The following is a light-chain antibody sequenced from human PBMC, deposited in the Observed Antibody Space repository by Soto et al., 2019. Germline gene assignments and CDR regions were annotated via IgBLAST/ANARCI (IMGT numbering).Light chain of an antibody. CDR1: SSDIGDSIY. CDR2: DVS. CDR3: SIYTTTSTVV. V-gene: IGLV2-14*03. Sequence: QSALAQPASMSGSPGQSIAISCTGTSSDIGDSIYVSWYQQHPGNAPRLMIYDVSNRASWVSNRFSGSKSGNTASLTISGLQVEDEADYYCSIYTTTSTVVFGGGTKLTVL. J-gene: IGLJ2*01.